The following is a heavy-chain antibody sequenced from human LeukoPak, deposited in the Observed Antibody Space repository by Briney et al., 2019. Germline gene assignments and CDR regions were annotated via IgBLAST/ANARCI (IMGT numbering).Heavy chain of an antibody. CDR3: AKVPAAYNWFDP. CDR1: GFTFSSYA. Sequence: GGSLRLSCAASGFTFSSYAMSWFRQAPGKALEGVSAISGSGGSTYYADSVKGRFTISRDNSKNTLYLQMNSLRAEDTAVYYCAKVPAAYNWFDPWGQGTLVTVSS. V-gene: IGHV3-23*01. D-gene: IGHD2-2*01. CDR2: ISGSGGST. J-gene: IGHJ5*02.